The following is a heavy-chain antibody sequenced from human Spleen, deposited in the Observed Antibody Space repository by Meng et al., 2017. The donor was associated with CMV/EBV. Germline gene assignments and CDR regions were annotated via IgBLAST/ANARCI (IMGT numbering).Heavy chain of an antibody. J-gene: IGHJ5*02. CDR2: VHFSGTI. Sequence: ESLKISCTVSGASISSYWWSWIRQSPGKGLEWIGYVHFSGTINYNPSFRSRLTMSVDTSQNQFSLKLTSVTAADTALYYCVRDSYHYGSGTYNWFDPWGQGILVTVSS. V-gene: IGHV4-59*01. CDR1: GASISSYW. D-gene: IGHD3-10*01. CDR3: VRDSYHYGSGTYNWFDP.